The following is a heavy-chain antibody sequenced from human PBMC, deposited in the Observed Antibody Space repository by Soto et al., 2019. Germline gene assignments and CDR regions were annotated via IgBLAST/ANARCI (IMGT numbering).Heavy chain of an antibody. J-gene: IGHJ6*02. V-gene: IGHV3-23*01. CDR1: GFTFSSYA. D-gene: IGHD5-18*01. Sequence: EVQLLESGGGLVQPGGSLRLSCAASGFTFSSYAMSWVRQAPGKGLEWVSAISGSGGSTYYADSVKGRFTISRDNSKNTLYQQMNSLRAEDTDVYYCAKVRGDTAMDAYYCGMDVRGQGTTVTVSS. CDR2: ISGSGGST. CDR3: AKVRGDTAMDAYYCGMDV.